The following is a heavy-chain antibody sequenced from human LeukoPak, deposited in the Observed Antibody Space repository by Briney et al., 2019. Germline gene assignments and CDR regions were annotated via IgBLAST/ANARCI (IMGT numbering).Heavy chain of an antibody. CDR1: GYSFSDYG. CDR2: INPDNGNT. J-gene: IGHJ4*02. D-gene: IGHD7-27*01. CDR3: ARESDATNWGLFDY. V-gene: IGHV1-18*01. Sequence: ASVKVSCKASGYSFSDYGVSWVRQAPGQGLEWMGWINPDNGNTKYAQNVQGRISMTTVKSTTTAYMELRTLRSDDTAVYFCARESDATNWGLFDYWGQGTLVTVSS.